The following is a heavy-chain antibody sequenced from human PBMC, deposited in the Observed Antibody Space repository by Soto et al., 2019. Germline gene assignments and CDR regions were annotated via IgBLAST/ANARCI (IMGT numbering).Heavy chain of an antibody. CDR3: ARGLMAAAGNYYFDY. D-gene: IGHD6-13*01. Sequence: ASVKVSCKASGYTFTGYYMHWVRQAPGQGLEWMGKINPSGGGTNYAQKFQGWVTMTRDTSTSTAYMEMSSLRSENTAVYYCARGLMAAAGNYYFDYWGQGTLVTVSS. V-gene: IGHV1-2*04. J-gene: IGHJ4*02. CDR2: INPSGGGT. CDR1: GYTFTGYY.